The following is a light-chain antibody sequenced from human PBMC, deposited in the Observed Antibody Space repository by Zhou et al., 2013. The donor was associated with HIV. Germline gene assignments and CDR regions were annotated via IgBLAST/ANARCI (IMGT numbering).Light chain of an antibody. V-gene: IGKV1-39*01. Sequence: DIQLTHSPPSLSASLGDRVIFSCLASHDIGRKLNWYQQKPGKAPKLLIYAASSLQSGVPSRFSGSGSGADFTLTISSLQPEDFAIYYCQQSYNTPFTFGPGTKVDIK. CDR3: QQSYNTPFT. CDR1: HDIGRK. J-gene: IGKJ3*01. CDR2: AAS.